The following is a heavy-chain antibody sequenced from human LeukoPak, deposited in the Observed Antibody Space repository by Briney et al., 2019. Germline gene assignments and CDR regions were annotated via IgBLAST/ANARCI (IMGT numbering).Heavy chain of an antibody. Sequence: RSSETLSLTCTVSGGSISSYYWSWIRQPPGKGLEWIGYIYYSGSTNYNPSLKSRVTISVDTSKNQFSLKLSSVTAADTAVYYCARAAKYYDYVWGSYRKYYYFDYWGQGTLVTVSS. V-gene: IGHV4-59*12. J-gene: IGHJ4*02. CDR2: IYYSGST. D-gene: IGHD3-16*02. CDR3: ARAAKYYDYVWGSYRKYYYFDY. CDR1: GGSISSYY.